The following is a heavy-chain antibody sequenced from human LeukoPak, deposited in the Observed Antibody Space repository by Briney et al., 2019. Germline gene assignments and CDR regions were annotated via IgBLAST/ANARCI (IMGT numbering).Heavy chain of an antibody. CDR3: AKGSGGYFDY. V-gene: IGHV3-30*18. CDR1: GFTFNSYG. J-gene: IGHJ4*02. D-gene: IGHD3-10*01. CDR2: ISYDGSNK. Sequence: GGSLRLSCAASGFTFNSYGMHWVRQAPGRGLEWVAVISYDGSNKYYADSVKGRFTISRDNSKNTLYLQMNSLRAEDTAVYYCAKGSGGYFDYWGQGTLVTVSS.